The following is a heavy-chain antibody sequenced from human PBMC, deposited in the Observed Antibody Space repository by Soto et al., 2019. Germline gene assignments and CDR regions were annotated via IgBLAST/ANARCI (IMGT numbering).Heavy chain of an antibody. CDR1: GFSFTGYY. V-gene: IGHV1-2*02. CDR2: INAHSGGT. D-gene: IGHD6-6*01. CDR3: AKDLTRQLAYWLDP. J-gene: IGHJ5*02. Sequence: ASVKVSCKAPGFSFTGYYIHWLRQAPGQGLEWMGWINAHSGGTEYAQKFQGRVTLTRDTSNATAYLTLTSLTSDDTALYYCAKDLTRQLAYWLDPWGQGTQVTVSS.